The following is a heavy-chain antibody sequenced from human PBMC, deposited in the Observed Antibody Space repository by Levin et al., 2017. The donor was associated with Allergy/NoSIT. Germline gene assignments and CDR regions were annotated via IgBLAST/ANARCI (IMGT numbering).Heavy chain of an antibody. Sequence: GGSLRLSCAASGFTFSSYAMSWVRQAPGKGLEWVSAISGSGGSTYYADDMKARCTITRDNSKTTLYLQMNSLRAENTAVSYCAKEAGRGRNYGLQSCLESWGQGTLVTVSS. D-gene: IGHD5-18*01. V-gene: IGHV3-23*01. CDR2: ISGSGGST. CDR1: GFTFSSYA. J-gene: IGHJ5*02. CDR3: AKEAGRGRNYGLQSCLES.